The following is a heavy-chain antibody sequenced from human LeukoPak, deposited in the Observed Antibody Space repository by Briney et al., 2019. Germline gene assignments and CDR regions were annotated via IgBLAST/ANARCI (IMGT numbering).Heavy chain of an antibody. CDR2: IYYSGST. D-gene: IGHD5-18*01. J-gene: IGHJ5*02. Sequence: SETLSLTCTVSGGSISSSSYYWGWVRQPPGKGLEWIGRIYYSGSTYYNPSLKSRVTISVDTSKNQFSLKLSSVTAADTAVYYCARVGRYSYGSNWFDPWGQGTLVTVSS. CDR1: GGSISSSSYY. CDR3: ARVGRYSYGSNWFDP. V-gene: IGHV4-39*07.